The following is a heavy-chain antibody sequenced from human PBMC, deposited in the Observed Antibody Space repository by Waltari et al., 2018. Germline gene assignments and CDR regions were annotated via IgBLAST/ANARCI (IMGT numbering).Heavy chain of an antibody. Sequence: QVQLMESGGGVVQPGGYLRITCAASGFSLSSYGMHWVRQAPGKGLEWVAFIRYDGSNKYYADSVTGRFTISRDDSKNTLYLQMSSLGAEDTAVYYCARPIAEAGTGYYFYTLHVWGQGTTVTVSS. CDR3: ARPIAEAGTGYYFYTLHV. J-gene: IGHJ6*02. CDR1: GFSLSSYG. CDR2: IRYDGSNK. D-gene: IGHD6-13*01. V-gene: IGHV3-30*02.